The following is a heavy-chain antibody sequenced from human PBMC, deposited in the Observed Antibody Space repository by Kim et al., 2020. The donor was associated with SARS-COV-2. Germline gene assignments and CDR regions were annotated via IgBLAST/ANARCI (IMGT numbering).Heavy chain of an antibody. Sequence: SETLSLTCTVSGGSISSSSYYWGWIRQPPGKGLEWIGSIYYSGSTYYNPSLKSRVTISVDTSKNQFSLKLSSVTAADTAVYYCARRPTGDTSPDWYFDLWGRGTLVTVSS. CDR2: IYYSGST. V-gene: IGHV4-39*01. CDR3: ARRPTGDTSPDWYFDL. CDR1: GGSISSSSYY. J-gene: IGHJ2*01. D-gene: IGHD2-21*01.